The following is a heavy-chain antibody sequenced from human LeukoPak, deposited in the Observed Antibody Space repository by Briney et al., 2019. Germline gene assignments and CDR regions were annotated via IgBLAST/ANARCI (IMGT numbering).Heavy chain of an antibody. CDR3: ARDLKDIVVVVAAYEYFQH. J-gene: IGHJ1*01. Sequence: ASVKVSCKASVYTFTSYGISWVRQAPGQGLEWMGWISAYNGNTNYAQKLQGRVTMTTDTSTSTAYMELRSLRSDDTAVYYCARDLKDIVVVVAAYEYFQHWGQGTLVTVSS. CDR1: VYTFTSYG. D-gene: IGHD2-15*01. V-gene: IGHV1-18*01. CDR2: ISAYNGNT.